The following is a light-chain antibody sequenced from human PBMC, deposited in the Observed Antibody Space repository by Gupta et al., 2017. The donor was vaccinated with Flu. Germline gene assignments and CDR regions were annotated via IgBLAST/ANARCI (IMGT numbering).Light chain of an antibody. J-gene: IGLJ3*02. CDR2: GKN. V-gene: IGLV1-47*01. CDR1: TSNIGSNQ. Sequence: QSVLTQPPSASGTTGPRVTISCSGSTSNIGSNQVYWSQQLPGTAPKLRIYGKNHRPSGFRVRFSVSKSGTAASLAISVRQTEDVAKAYCAAWEDSRSGWVFGGGTKLTVL. CDR3: AAWEDSRSGWV.